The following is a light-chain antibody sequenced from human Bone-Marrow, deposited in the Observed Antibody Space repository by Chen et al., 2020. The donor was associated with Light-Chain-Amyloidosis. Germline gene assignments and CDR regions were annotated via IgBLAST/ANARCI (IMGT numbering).Light chain of an antibody. V-gene: IGKV4-1*01. CDR3: QQYYSTPT. J-gene: IGKJ5*01. CDR2: WAS. CDR1: RTPLSISNNKNH. Sequence: IEMTQSPDSLGVSLGERATINCKSNRTPLSISNNKNHLAWYRQRPGQPPELLISWASSRTSGVPDRFSGSGSGTDFTLTITDLQPEDVAVYHCQQYYSTPTFGQGTRLDIK.